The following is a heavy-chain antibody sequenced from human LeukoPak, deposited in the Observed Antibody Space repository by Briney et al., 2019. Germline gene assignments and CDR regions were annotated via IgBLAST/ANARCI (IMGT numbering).Heavy chain of an antibody. J-gene: IGHJ4*02. CDR3: ATRGLLRYFDWLTGPFDY. V-gene: IGHV3-30*02. CDR2: IRYDGSNK. CDR1: GFTFSSYG. D-gene: IGHD3-9*01. Sequence: GGSLRLSCAASGFTFSSYGMHWVRQAPGKGLEWVAFIRYDGSNKYYADSVKGRFTISRDNSKNTLYLQMNSLRAEDTAVYYCATRGLLRYFDWLTGPFDYWGQGTLVTVSS.